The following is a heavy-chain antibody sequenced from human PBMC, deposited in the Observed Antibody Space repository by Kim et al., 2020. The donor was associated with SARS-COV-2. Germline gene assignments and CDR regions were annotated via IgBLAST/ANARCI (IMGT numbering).Heavy chain of an antibody. V-gene: IGHV4-39*01. CDR2: IYYSGST. J-gene: IGHJ3*02. D-gene: IGHD3-22*01. Sequence: SETLSLTCTVSGGSISSSSYYWGWIRQPPGKGLAWIGSIYYSGSTYSNPSLMSRVTISVDTSKNQFSLKLSSVTAADTAVYYCSRWTYYDSSGYSDAFDIWGQGTTVAASA. CDR1: GGSISSSSYY. CDR3: SRWTYYDSSGYSDAFDI.